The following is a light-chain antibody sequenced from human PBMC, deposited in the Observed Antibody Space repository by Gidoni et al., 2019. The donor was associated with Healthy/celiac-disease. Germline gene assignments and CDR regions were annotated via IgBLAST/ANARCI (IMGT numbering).Light chain of an antibody. CDR3: QQSDSTPRT. Sequence: DIQMTQSPSSLSASVGDRVTITCRASQSISSYLNWYQQKPGKAPKLLIYAASSLQSGVPSRFSGSGSGTDFTLTISSLQPDDFATYYRQQSDSTPRTFGQETRLEIK. V-gene: IGKV1-39*01. J-gene: IGKJ2*01. CDR2: AAS. CDR1: QSISSY.